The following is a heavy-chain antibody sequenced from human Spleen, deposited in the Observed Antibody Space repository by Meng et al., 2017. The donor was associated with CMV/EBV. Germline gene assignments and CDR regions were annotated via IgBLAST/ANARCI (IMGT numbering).Heavy chain of an antibody. J-gene: IGHJ6*02. CDR2: ISNDGSNK. Sequence: GGSLRLSCVASGVTFRRSGLHWVRQAPGKGLEWVAVISNDGSNKHYADSVKGRFTVSRDNSKNTLYLQMSSLGTEDTAVYYCAREAWSCSTISCHQPPFDLDVWGQGTTVTVSS. D-gene: IGHD2-2*01. CDR3: AREAWSCSTISCHQPPFDLDV. CDR1: GVTFRRSG. V-gene: IGHV3-30-3*01.